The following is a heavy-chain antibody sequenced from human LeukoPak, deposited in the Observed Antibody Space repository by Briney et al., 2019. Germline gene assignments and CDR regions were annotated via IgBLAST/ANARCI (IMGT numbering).Heavy chain of an antibody. V-gene: IGHV3-48*03. CDR3: ARGPSGYDPPSSYYYGMDV. J-gene: IGHJ6*04. Sequence: PGGSLRLSCAASGFTFSSYEMNWVRQAPGKVLEWVSYISSSGSTIYYADSVKGRFTISRDNAKNSLYLQMNSLRAEDTAVYYCARGPSGYDPPSSYYYGMDVWGKGTTVTVSS. CDR1: GFTFSSYE. CDR2: ISSSGSTI. D-gene: IGHD5-12*01.